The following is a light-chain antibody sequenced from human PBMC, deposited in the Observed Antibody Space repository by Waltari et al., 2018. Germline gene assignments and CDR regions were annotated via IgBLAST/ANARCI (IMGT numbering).Light chain of an antibody. Sequence: QYALTQPASVSWSPGPSITIPRTGTRSDVGGYKYVSWYQPHPGKAPKLMIYEVSNWPSGVSNRFSGSKSGNTASLTISGLQAEDEADYYCSSYTSSSTLEVFGGGTKLTVL. CDR3: SSYTSSSTLEV. CDR1: RSDVGGYKY. CDR2: EVS. V-gene: IGLV2-14*01. J-gene: IGLJ2*01.